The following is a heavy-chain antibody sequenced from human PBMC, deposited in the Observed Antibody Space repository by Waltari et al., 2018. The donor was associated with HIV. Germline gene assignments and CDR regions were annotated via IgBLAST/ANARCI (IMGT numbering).Heavy chain of an antibody. J-gene: IGHJ3*01. CDR1: GFTFGDYS. CDR2: IRGKVYGGTT. Sequence: EVQVVESGGGLVQPGRSLRLSCSTSGFTFGDYSMSWFRQAPGKGLEWVGFIRGKVYGGTTEYAASLKGRTTLSRDDSRNVTSLLLTSLKTEDTAVYFCTRAGRGYQALPVAFDVWGPGTGVAVS. CDR3: TRAGRGYQALPVAFDV. V-gene: IGHV3-49*03. D-gene: IGHD2-2*01.